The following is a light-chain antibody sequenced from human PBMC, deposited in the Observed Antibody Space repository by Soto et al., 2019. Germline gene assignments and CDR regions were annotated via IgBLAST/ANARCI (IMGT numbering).Light chain of an antibody. CDR2: GAS. J-gene: IGKJ5*01. V-gene: IGKV3-15*01. CDR1: QSVSSS. CDR3: QQHNNWPLIT. Sequence: EIVMTQSPATLSVSPGGRATLSCRASQSVSSSLAWYQQKPGQAPRLLIYGASTRAIGVPARFSGSGSGTEVTLTISSLQSEDFAVYYCQQHNNWPLITFGQGTRLDIK.